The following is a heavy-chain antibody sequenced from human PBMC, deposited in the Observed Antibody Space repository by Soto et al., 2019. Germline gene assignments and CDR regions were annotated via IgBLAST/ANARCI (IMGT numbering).Heavy chain of an antibody. V-gene: IGHV1-69*01. Sequence: QVQLVQSGAEVKKPGSSVKVSCKASGGTFSSYSINWVRQAPGQGLEWMGEIIPIFGTANYAQKFQGRVTISADESTSTAYMELSSLRSEDTAVYYCARAGGRHSGGIDYWGQGTLVTVSS. CDR1: GGTFSSYS. CDR3: ARAGGRHSGGIDY. D-gene: IGHD1-26*01. CDR2: IIPIFGTA. J-gene: IGHJ4*02.